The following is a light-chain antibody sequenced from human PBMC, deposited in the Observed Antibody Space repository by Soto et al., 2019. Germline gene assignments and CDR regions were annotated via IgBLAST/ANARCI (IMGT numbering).Light chain of an antibody. V-gene: IGKV1-5*01. CDR3: QQYNSDTWT. J-gene: IGKJ1*01. CDR1: QSISSW. CDR2: DAS. Sequence: QRTQSPSTLSASDGDRVTITCRASQSISSWLAWYKQKPGKAPKRRIYDASSLESGVPSRFSGSGSGTEFTLTISSLQPEDVATYYCQQYNSDTWTFGQGTKVDIK.